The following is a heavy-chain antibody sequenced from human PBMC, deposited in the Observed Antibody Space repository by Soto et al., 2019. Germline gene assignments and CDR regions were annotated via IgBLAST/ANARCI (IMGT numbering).Heavy chain of an antibody. Sequence: VQLVESGGGVVQPGRSLRLSCAASGFTFSDYAMHWVRQAPGKGLEWVAVVSHDGRNTHYADSVKGRFTISRASSQNTVSLEMTSLRAEDTVLYYSASGGRLWLFPSDFSYWGQGAVVTVSS. D-gene: IGHD6-19*01. CDR3: ASGGRLWLFPSDFSY. J-gene: IGHJ4*02. CDR1: GFTFSDYA. CDR2: VSHDGRNT. V-gene: IGHV3-30*03.